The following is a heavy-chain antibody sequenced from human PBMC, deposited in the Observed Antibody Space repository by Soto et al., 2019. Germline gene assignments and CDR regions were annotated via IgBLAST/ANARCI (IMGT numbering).Heavy chain of an antibody. D-gene: IGHD6-13*01. Sequence: EVQLVESGGGLVKPGGSLRLSCAASGFTFSSYSMNWVRQAPGKGLEWVSSISSSSTYIYYADSVKGRFTISSDNAKNSLYVQRNSLRAEDTAVYYCARAVAAASDSWGQGNLVTVSS. CDR1: GFTFSSYS. CDR2: ISSSSTYI. J-gene: IGHJ4*02. V-gene: IGHV3-21*01. CDR3: ARAVAAASDS.